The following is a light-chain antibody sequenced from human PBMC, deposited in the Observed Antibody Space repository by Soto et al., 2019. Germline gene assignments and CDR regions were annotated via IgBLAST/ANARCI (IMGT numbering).Light chain of an antibody. CDR2: QVS. CDR1: QSLAYIDGNTY. J-gene: IGKJ2*01. Sequence: DVVMTQSPLSLPVTLGQPASISCRSSQSLAYIDGNTYLNWFQQRPGQSPRRLIYQVSNRDSGVPDRFSGSWSGSDFTLKISRVEAEDVGVYYCMQGTHWPPYTFGQGTKLEIK. V-gene: IGKV2-30*01. CDR3: MQGTHWPPYT.